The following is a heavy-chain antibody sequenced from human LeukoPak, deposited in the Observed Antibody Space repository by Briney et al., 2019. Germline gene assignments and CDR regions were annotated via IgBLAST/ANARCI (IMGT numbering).Heavy chain of an antibody. V-gene: IGHV1-2*02. CDR3: ARDYPSKDSSTYYYLFSKYFDY. D-gene: IGHD3-22*01. Sequence: ASVKVSCKASGYTFTGYYMHWVRQAPGQGLEWMGWINPNSGGTNYAQKFQGRVTMTRDTSISTAYMELSSLRSDDTAVYYCARDYPSKDSSTYYYLFSKYFDYWGQGTLVTVSS. CDR1: GYTFTGYY. J-gene: IGHJ4*02. CDR2: INPNSGGT.